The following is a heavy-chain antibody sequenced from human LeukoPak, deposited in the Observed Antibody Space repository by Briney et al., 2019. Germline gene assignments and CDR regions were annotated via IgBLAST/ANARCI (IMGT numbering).Heavy chain of an antibody. D-gene: IGHD6-13*01. J-gene: IGHJ4*02. V-gene: IGHV3-21*04. CDR3: AREIGSSWLYYFDY. CDR2: ISSSSSYI. Sequence: GGSLRLSCAASGFTFSSYSMNWVRQAPGKGLEWVSSISSSSSYIYYADSVKGRFTISRDNAKNSLYLQMNSLRAEDTAVYYCAREIGSSWLYYFDYWGQGTLVTVSS. CDR1: GFTFSSYS.